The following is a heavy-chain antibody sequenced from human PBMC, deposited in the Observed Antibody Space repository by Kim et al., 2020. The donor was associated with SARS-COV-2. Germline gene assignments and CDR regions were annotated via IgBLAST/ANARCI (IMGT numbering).Heavy chain of an antibody. CDR3: ARVVFFGFGFDY. D-gene: IGHD3-10*01. Sequence: YYADSVKGRLTNSRDNSKNTLYLQMSSLRAVDTAVYYCARVVFFGFGFDYWGQGTLVPVSS. J-gene: IGHJ4*02. V-gene: IGHV3-66*01.